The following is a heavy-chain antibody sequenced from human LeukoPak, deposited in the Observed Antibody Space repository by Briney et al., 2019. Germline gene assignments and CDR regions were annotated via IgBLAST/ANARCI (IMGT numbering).Heavy chain of an antibody. Sequence: PGGSLRLSCAASGFTFTSYAMSWVRQAPGKGLEWVSTLSASGGSTYYADFVKGRFTISRDNSKKTVYLQMNNLRAEDTAVYYCAKIKWPHFDYWGQGTLVTVSS. V-gene: IGHV3-23*01. CDR1: GFTFTSYA. J-gene: IGHJ4*02. CDR3: AKIKWPHFDY. D-gene: IGHD5-12*01. CDR2: LSASGGST.